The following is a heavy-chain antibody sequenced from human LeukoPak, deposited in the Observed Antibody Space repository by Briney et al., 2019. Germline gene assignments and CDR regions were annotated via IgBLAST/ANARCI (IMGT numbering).Heavy chain of an antibody. CDR1: GFTFSIYA. Sequence: PGGSLRLSCAASGFTFSIYAMSWVRQAPGKGLEWVSVIYSGGSTYYADSVKGRFTISRDNSKNTLYLQMNSLRAEDTAVYYCARGPSGYSGYYDYWGQGTLVTVSS. V-gene: IGHV3-66*01. J-gene: IGHJ4*02. CDR2: IYSGGST. CDR3: ARGPSGYSGYYDY. D-gene: IGHD3-22*01.